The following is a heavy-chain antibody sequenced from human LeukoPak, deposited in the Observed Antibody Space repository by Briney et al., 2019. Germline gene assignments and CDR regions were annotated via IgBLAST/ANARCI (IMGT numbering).Heavy chain of an antibody. CDR1: GFTFINYA. Sequence: GGSLRLSCVASGFTFINYAINWVRPAPGKGLQWVSPISGGSDFIYYAESVKGRFTISRENSRSTAYLQMNGLRVEDTAIYYCARVDGSSLSRARFDYWGLGTLVTVSS. J-gene: IGHJ4*02. D-gene: IGHD5-24*01. V-gene: IGHV3-23*01. CDR2: ISGGSDFI. CDR3: ARVDGSSLSRARFDY.